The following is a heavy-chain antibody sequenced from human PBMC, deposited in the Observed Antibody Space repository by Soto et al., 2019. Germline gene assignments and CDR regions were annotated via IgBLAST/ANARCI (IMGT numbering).Heavy chain of an antibody. CDR3: ARLEKWYYNYYGLDV. V-gene: IGHV5-10-1*01. J-gene: IGHJ6*02. CDR2: IDPGDSST. CDR1: GYSFTTYW. Sequence: GESLKISCKASGYSFTTYWISWVRQMPGKGLEWMGKIDPGDSSTNYSPSFRGHITISVDRSINTAHLQFSSLKAADTAVYYCARLEKWYYNYYGLDVWGQGTMVTVSS. D-gene: IGHD1-26*01.